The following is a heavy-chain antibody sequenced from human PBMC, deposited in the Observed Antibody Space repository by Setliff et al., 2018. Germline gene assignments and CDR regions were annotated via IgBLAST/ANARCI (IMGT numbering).Heavy chain of an antibody. D-gene: IGHD2-21*02. Sequence: GASVKVSCKASGYTFTSYYMHWVRQAPGQGLEWMGIINPSGGSTSYAQKLQGRVTMTRDTSTSTVYMELSSLRSEDTAVYYCARDRAIVVVTATGTLNYWGQGTLVPVSS. CDR1: GYTFTSYY. CDR2: INPSGGST. J-gene: IGHJ4*02. V-gene: IGHV1-46*01. CDR3: ARDRAIVVVTATGTLNY.